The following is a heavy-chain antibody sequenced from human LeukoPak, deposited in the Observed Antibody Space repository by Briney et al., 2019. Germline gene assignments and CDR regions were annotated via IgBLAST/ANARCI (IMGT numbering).Heavy chain of an antibody. V-gene: IGHV1-46*01. CDR2: INPSGGST. CDR3: ARALLLYSSGLGP. D-gene: IGHD6-19*01. CDR1: GYTFTSYY. J-gene: IGHJ5*02. Sequence: ASVKVSCKASGYTFTSYYLHWVRQPPGQGLEWMGIINPSGGSTIYAQNFQGRVTMTRDTSTSTVYMELSSLRSWETAVYYCARALLLYSSGLGPWGQGTLVTVSS.